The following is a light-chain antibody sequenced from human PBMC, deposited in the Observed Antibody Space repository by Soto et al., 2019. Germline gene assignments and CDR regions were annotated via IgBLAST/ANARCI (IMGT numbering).Light chain of an antibody. CDR2: GAS. CDR1: QSVSSSY. V-gene: IGKV3-20*01. CDR3: HHHDSFPIT. Sequence: EIVLTQSPGTLSLSPGERATLSCRASQSVSSSYLAWYQHKPGQPPRLLIYGASSRATGIPDRFSGSGSGTDFTLPISRLEPEDFAVFYYHHHDSFPITFGQGTRLE. J-gene: IGKJ5*01.